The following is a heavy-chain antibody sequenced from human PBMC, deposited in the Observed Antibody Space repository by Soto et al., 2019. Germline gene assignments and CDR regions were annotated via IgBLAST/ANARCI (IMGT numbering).Heavy chain of an antibody. D-gene: IGHD1-1*01. Sequence: GSRPTLVNPTETPTLTCTCSGFSISTNGVAVGWIRQPPGKALGWPGLLYWDEDKRDSPSLAGRLTITRPTSEDPVALTMTNLAPVEVFTYYCVYRKGAASGTGNGFEPWGQGNPVT. J-gene: IGHJ5*02. CDR3: VYRKGAASGTGNGFEP. CDR2: LYWDEDK. V-gene: IGHV2-5*02. CDR1: GFSISTNGVA.